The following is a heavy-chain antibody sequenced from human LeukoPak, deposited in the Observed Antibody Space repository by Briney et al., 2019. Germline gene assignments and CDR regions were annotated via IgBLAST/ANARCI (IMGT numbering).Heavy chain of an antibody. Sequence: GGSLRLSCAASGFTFSSYSMNWVRQAPGKGLEWVSSISSSSSYIYYADSVKGRFTISRGNAKNSLYLQMNSLRAEDTAVYYCARDPSVKGSSWYRGDYFDYWGQGTLVTVSS. V-gene: IGHV3-21*01. D-gene: IGHD6-13*01. CDR1: GFTFSSYS. CDR3: ARDPSVKGSSWYRGDYFDY. CDR2: ISSSSSYI. J-gene: IGHJ4*02.